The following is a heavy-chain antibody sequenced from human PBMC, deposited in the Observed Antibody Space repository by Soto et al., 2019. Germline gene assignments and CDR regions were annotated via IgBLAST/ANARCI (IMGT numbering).Heavy chain of an antibody. CDR1: GFTVSSTY. V-gene: IGHV3-53*01. CDR2: IESGGST. CDR3: AKDLLPLRLLNYNFYGLDV. Sequence: WSLRLSCNASGFTVSSTYMSWVRQAPGMGLEWVAVIESGGSTHYADSVKGRFTISRDIPKNMIYLQLHTLRAEDTAVYYCAKDLLPLRLLNYNFYGLDVWGKETTVTVYS. D-gene: IGHD2-15*01. J-gene: IGHJ6*04.